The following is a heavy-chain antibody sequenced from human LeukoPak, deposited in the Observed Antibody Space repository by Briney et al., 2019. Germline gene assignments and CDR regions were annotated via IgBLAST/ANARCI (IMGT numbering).Heavy chain of an antibody. CDR1: GFTFSSYA. CDR2: ISSSSSYI. D-gene: IGHD5-18*01. Sequence: GGSLRLSCVASGFTFSSYAMSWVRQAPRKGLEWVSSISSSSSYIYYADSVKGRFTISRDNAKNSLYLQMNSLRAEDTAVYYCARNVDTAIYDAFDIWGQGTMVTVSS. J-gene: IGHJ3*02. CDR3: ARNVDTAIYDAFDI. V-gene: IGHV3-21*01.